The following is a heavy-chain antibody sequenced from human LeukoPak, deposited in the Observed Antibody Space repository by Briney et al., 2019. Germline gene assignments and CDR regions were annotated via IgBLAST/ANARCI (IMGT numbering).Heavy chain of an antibody. CDR2: INWNSASV. J-gene: IGHJ4*02. V-gene: IGHV3-9*01. CDR3: AKDYGYSSSWYDY. D-gene: IGHD6-13*01. Sequence: GRSLRLSCAASGFTFDDYGMHWVRQAPGKGLEWVSSINWNSASVGYVDSVKGRFTISRDNAENSLYLQMNSLRAEDTALYYCAKDYGYSSSWYDYWGQGTLVTVSS. CDR1: GFTFDDYG.